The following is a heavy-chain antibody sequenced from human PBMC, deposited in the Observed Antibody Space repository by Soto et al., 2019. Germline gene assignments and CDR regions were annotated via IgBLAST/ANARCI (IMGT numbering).Heavy chain of an antibody. CDR1: GDSVSSNSAA. CDR2: TYYRSKWYN. V-gene: IGHV6-1*01. Sequence: SQTLSLTCAISGDSVSSNSAAWNWIRQSPSRGLEWLGRTYYRSKWYNDYAVSVKSRITINPDTSKNHFSLQLNSVTPEDTAVYYCARDLAARPNHHPFHVFFPPTDYYYYGMDVWGQGTTVTVSS. D-gene: IGHD6-6*01. CDR3: ARDLAARPNHHPFHVFFPPTDYYYYGMDV. J-gene: IGHJ6*02.